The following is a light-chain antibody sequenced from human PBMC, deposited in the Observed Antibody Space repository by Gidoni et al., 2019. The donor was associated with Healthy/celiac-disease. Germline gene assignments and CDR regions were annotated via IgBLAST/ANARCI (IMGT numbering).Light chain of an antibody. J-gene: IGKJ2*01. CDR3: QQSSSTPRT. CDR1: QSISSY. CDR2: AAS. V-gene: IGKV1-39*01. Sequence: DIQMTQSPSPLSASVGDRVTITCRASQSISSYLNWYQQKPGKAPRLLIYAASSLQSGVPSSVSGSGSGTDFTLTISSLQPEDFETYYCQQSSSTPRTFGQGTKLEIK.